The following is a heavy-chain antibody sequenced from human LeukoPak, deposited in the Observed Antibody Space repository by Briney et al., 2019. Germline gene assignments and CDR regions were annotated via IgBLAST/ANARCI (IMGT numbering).Heavy chain of an antibody. J-gene: IGHJ4*02. CDR3: ARVPPPYYDILTGYYIPYYFDY. CDR2: IYYSGST. D-gene: IGHD3-9*01. CDR1: GGSISSYY. V-gene: IGHV4-59*01. Sequence: KTSETLSLTCTVSGGSISSYYWSWIRQPPGKRLEWIGHIYYSGSTNYNPSLKSRVTISVDTSKNQFSLKLSSVTAADTAVYYCARVPPPYYDILTGYYIPYYFDYWGQGTLVTVSS.